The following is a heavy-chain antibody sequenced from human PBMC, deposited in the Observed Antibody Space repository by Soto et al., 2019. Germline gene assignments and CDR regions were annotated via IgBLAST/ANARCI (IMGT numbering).Heavy chain of an antibody. CDR1: GGAISSYY. J-gene: IGHJ6*02. CDR3: ARFAFSYFAMDV. V-gene: IGHV4-4*07. Sequence: PSETLSLTCSVPGGAISSYYWSWVRQPAGKGLEWIGRVFSSGSTNYNASLKSRVTMSIDTSKNEVSLTLRSVTAADTGVYYCARFAFSYFAMDVWGPGTTVTVSS. D-gene: IGHD3-3*02. CDR2: VFSSGST.